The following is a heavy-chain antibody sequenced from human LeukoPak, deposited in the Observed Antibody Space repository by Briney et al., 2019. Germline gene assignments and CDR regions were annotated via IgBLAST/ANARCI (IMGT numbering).Heavy chain of an antibody. CDR3: ARDSMVTNVNDAFDI. CDR1: SYTFTSYG. CDR2: ISAYNGNT. J-gene: IGHJ3*02. D-gene: IGHD3-10*01. V-gene: IGHV1-18*01. Sequence: ASVKVSCKASSYTFTSYGISWVRQAPGQGLEWMGWISAYNGNTNYVQKLQGRVTMTTDTSTSTAYMELRSLRADDTAVYYCARDSMVTNVNDAFDIWGQGTMVTVSS.